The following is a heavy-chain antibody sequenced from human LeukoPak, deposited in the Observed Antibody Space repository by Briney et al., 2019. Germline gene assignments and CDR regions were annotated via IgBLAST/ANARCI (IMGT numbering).Heavy chain of an antibody. D-gene: IGHD1-26*01. Sequence: PGGSLRLSCSASGFTFSSFSMNWVRQAPGKGLEWVSFISSSSTYIYYADSLKGRFTISRDNAKNSLYLQMNSLRAEDTAVYYCARDGVAELMSALDYWGQGILVTVSS. J-gene: IGHJ4*02. CDR1: GFTFSSFS. V-gene: IGHV3-21*06. CDR2: ISSSSTYI. CDR3: ARDGVAELMSALDY.